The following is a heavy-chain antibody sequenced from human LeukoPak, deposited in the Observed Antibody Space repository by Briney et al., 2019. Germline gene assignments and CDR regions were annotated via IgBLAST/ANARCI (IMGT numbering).Heavy chain of an antibody. D-gene: IGHD1-1*01. V-gene: IGHV3-23*01. CDR2: VSGTGGTT. J-gene: IGHJ4*02. CDR3: ARDLSGTTF. CDR1: GFAFSGYA. Sequence: GGSLRLSCVASGFAFSGYAMSWVRQAPGKGLEWVSAVSGTGGTTHYADSVKGRFTISRDNSKNTLYLQMNSLRAEDTAVYYCARDLSGTTFWGQGTLVTVSS.